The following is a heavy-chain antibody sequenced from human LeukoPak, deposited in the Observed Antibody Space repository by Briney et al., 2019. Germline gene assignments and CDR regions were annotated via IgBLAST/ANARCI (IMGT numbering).Heavy chain of an antibody. J-gene: IGHJ3*02. D-gene: IGHD3-22*01. V-gene: IGHV1-18*04. CDR2: IIPIFGTA. Sequence: ASVKVSCKASGYTFTGYYMHWVRQAPGQGLEWMGGIIPIFGTANYAQKLQGRVTMTTDTSTSTAYMELRSLRSDDTAVYYCARDPKYYYDSSGYLDAFDIWGQGTMVTVSS. CDR1: GYTFTGYY. CDR3: ARDPKYYYDSSGYLDAFDI.